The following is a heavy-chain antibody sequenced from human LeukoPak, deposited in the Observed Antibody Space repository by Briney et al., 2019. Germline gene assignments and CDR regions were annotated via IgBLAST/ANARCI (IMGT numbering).Heavy chain of an antibody. CDR3: ARGVYDFWSGYYD. D-gene: IGHD3-3*01. V-gene: IGHV4-61*02. J-gene: IGHJ4*02. CDR2: ICTSGST. CDR1: GGSISSGAYY. Sequence: SETLSLTCTVSGGSISSGAYYYNWIRQPAGKGLEWIGRICTSGSTNYNPSLKSRLTISVDTSKNQFSLKLSSVTAADTAVYYCARGVYDFWSGYYDWGPGTLVTVSS.